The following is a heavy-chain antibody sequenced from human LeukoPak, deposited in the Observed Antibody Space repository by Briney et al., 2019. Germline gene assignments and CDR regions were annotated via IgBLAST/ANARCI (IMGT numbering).Heavy chain of an antibody. CDR1: GFTFSNHP. J-gene: IGHJ4*02. CDR3: ATTAKELHY. V-gene: IGHV3-23*01. Sequence: PGGSLRLSCAAPGFTFSNHPMTWVRQAPGQGLEWVSTVSSSGGSTYYADFAKGRFTISRDNSKNTLFLQMHSLRSEDTAVYYCATTAKELHYWGQETLVTVFS. D-gene: IGHD1-7*01. CDR2: VSSSGGST.